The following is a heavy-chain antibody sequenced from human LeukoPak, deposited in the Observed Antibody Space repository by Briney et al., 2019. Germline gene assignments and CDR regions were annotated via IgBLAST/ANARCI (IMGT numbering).Heavy chain of an antibody. V-gene: IGHV4-61*01. J-gene: IGHJ4*02. Sequence: SETLSLTCTVSGGSVSSGSYYWSWIRQPPGKGLERIGYIYSSGSTNYKPSLKSRVTISKDTSKNQFSLKLTSVTAADTAVYYCARGSSISWSPYYFEYWGQGTLVTVSS. CDR2: IYSSGST. D-gene: IGHD6-13*01. CDR3: ARGSSISWSPYYFEY. CDR1: GGSVSSGSYY.